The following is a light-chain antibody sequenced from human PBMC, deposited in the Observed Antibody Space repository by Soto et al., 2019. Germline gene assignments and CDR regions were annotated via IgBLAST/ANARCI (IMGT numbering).Light chain of an antibody. CDR3: QQYGRSSWT. CDR1: QSVSSNY. V-gene: IGKV3-20*01. CDR2: GAS. J-gene: IGKJ1*01. Sequence: EIVLTQSPGTLSLSPGETATLSCRASQSVSSNYLAWYQQKPGQAPRLLIYGASSRATGIPDKFSGSGSGTDFTLTISRLEPEEFAVYYCQQYGRSSWTCGQGTKVEIK.